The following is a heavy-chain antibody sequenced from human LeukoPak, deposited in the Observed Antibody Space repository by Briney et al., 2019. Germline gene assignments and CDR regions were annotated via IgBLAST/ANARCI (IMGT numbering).Heavy chain of an antibody. CDR2: INHSGST. CDR3: VYCSSTTCYMARPYY. D-gene: IGHD2-2*02. Sequence: SETLSLTCAVYGGSFSGYYWSWIRQPPGKGLEGIGEINHSGSTNYNPSLKSRVTILVDTSKNQVSLELSSVTAADTAVYYCVYCSSTTCYMARPYYWGQGTLVTVSS. V-gene: IGHV4-34*01. CDR1: GGSFSGYY. J-gene: IGHJ4*02.